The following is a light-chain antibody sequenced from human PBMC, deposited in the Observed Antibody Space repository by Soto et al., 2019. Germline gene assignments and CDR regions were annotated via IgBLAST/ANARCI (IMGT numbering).Light chain of an antibody. CDR1: SSDVGGYNY. CDR2: DVS. Sequence: QSALTQPRSVSGSPGQSVTISCTGTSSDVGGYNYVSWYQQHPGKAPKLMIYDVSKRPSGVPDRFSGSKSGNTASLTISGLQAEDEADYYCCSYAGSYTFYVVFGGGTKL. CDR3: CSYAGSYTFYVV. V-gene: IGLV2-11*01. J-gene: IGLJ2*01.